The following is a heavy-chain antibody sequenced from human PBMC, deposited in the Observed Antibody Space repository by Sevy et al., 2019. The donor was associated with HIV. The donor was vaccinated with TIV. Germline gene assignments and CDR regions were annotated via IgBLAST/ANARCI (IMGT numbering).Heavy chain of an antibody. V-gene: IGHV3-30-3*01. CDR3: ARGGKGGYCSGGSCLENTVGYYYYGMDV. J-gene: IGHJ6*02. CDR2: ISYDGSNK. CDR1: GFTFSSYA. Sequence: GGSLRLSCAASGFTFSSYAMHWVRQAPGKGLEWVAVISYDGSNKYYANSVKGRFTISRDNSKNTLYLQMNSLRAEDTAVYYCARGGKGGYCSGGSCLENTVGYYYYGMDVWGQGTTVTVSS. D-gene: IGHD2-15*01.